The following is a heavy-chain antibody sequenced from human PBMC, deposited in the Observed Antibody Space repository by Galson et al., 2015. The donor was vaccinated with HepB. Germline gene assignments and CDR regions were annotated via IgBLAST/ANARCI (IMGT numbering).Heavy chain of an antibody. V-gene: IGHV3-33*01. CDR1: GFTFSSYG. CDR2: IWYDGSNK. J-gene: IGHJ6*03. Sequence: SLRLSCAASGFTFSSYGMHWVRQAPGKGLEWVAVIWYDGSNKYYADSVKGRFTISRDNSKNTLYLQMNSLRAEDTAVYYCARSWDIAYYMDVWGKGTTVTVSS. D-gene: IGHD1-26*01. CDR3: ARSWDIAYYMDV.